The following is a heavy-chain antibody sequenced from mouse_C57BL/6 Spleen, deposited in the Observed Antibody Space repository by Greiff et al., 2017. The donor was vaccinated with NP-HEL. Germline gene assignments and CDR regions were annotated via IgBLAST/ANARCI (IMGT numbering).Heavy chain of an antibody. J-gene: IGHJ4*01. CDR2: IYPRSGNT. V-gene: IGHV1-81*01. CDR1: GYTFTSYG. CDR3: ADYMSYDMDY. D-gene: IGHD2-12*01. Sequence: QVQLKESGAELARPGASVKLSCKASGYTFTSYGISWVKQRTGQGLEWIGEIYPRSGNTYYNEKFKGKATLTADKSSSTAYMELRSLTSEDSAVYFCADYMSYDMDYWGQGTSVTVAS.